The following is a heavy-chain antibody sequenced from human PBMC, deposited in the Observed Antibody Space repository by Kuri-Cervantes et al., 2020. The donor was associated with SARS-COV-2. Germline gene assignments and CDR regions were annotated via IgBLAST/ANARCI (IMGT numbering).Heavy chain of an antibody. CDR3: ARYDFWSGYYLDY. D-gene: IGHD3-3*01. CDR1: GFLFSASA. Sequence: GGSLRLSGEVSGFLFSASAIHWVRQAPGKGLEWVSNIGPSDSPKYYADSVKGRFTISRDNAKNSLYLQMNSLRAEDTAVYYCARYDFWSGYYLDYWGQGTLVTVSS. CDR2: IGPSDSPK. V-gene: IGHV3-48*04. J-gene: IGHJ4*02.